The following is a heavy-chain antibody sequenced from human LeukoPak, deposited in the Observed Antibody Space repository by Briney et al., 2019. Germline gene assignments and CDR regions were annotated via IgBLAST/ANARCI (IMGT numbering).Heavy chain of an antibody. J-gene: IGHJ5*02. CDR1: GYTFTSYA. D-gene: IGHD3-10*01. V-gene: IGHV7-4-1*02. Sequence: ASVKVSCKASGYTFTSYAMNWVRQAPGQGLEWMGWINTNTGNPTYAQGFTGRFVFSLDTSVSTAYLQISSLKAEDTAVYYCARDLRVTRSGSYYKLWFDPWGQGTLVTVSS. CDR2: INTNTGNP. CDR3: ARDLRVTRSGSYYKLWFDP.